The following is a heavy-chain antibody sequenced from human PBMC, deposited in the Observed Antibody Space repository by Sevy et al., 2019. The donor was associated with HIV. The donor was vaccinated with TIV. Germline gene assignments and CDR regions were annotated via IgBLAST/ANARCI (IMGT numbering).Heavy chain of an antibody. CDR1: GFTFSYSG. CDR2: IQFDGSSQ. J-gene: IGHJ4*02. CDR3: AKDPAAVGVGGFDY. D-gene: IGHD2-8*01. V-gene: IGHV3-30*02. Sequence: GGSLRLSCGASGFTFSYSGMHWVRQAPGKGLEWVAFIQFDGSSQYYADSVKGRFTIVRDNSKKTLYLEMNSLTTDDTAVYYCAKDPAAVGVGGFDYWGQGALVTVSS.